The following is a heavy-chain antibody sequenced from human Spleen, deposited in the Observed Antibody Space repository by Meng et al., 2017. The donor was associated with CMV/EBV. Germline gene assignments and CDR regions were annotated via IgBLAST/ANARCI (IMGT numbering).Heavy chain of an antibody. Sequence: YTCTNYGISWVRQAPGRGLEWIGWISPYDGPNYARNLRGRVTLTTDTSTTTAYMELRSLRSDDTAVYYCARDLEYCGSTSCFEDCFDPWGQGTLVTVSS. CDR1: YTCTNYG. V-gene: IGHV1-18*01. J-gene: IGHJ5*02. CDR2: ISPYDGP. CDR3: ARDLEYCGSTSCFEDCFDP. D-gene: IGHD2-2*01.